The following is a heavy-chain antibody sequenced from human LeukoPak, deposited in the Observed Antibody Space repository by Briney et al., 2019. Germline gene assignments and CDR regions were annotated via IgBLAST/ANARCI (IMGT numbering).Heavy chain of an antibody. J-gene: IGHJ4*02. CDR1: GFTFSRYW. V-gene: IGHV4-4*02. D-gene: IGHD2-21*01. CDR3: ARATRPDVVVFDF. CDR2: IFYSGIT. Sequence: GSLRLSCAASGFTFSRYWMSWVRQAPGKGLEWTAYIFYSGITYYSPSLKSRVSISVDKSKNQISLRLSSVSAADTAVYYCARATRPDVVVFDFWGQGTLVTVSS.